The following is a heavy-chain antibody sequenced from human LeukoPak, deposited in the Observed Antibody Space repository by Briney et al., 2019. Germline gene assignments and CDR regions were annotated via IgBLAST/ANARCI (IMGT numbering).Heavy chain of an antibody. CDR3: ARGFYDSSVDAFDI. D-gene: IGHD3-22*01. CDR1: GFTFSTYW. J-gene: IGHJ3*02. CDR2: IYSGGST. Sequence: GGSLRLSCAASGFTFSTYWMNWVRQAPGKGLEWVSVIYSGGSTYYADSVKGRFTISRDNSKNTLYLQMNSLRAEDTAVYYCARGFYDSSVDAFDIWGQGTMVTVSS. V-gene: IGHV3-53*01.